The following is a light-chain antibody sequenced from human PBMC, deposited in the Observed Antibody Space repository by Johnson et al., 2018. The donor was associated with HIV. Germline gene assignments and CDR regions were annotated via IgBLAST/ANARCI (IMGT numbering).Light chain of an antibody. V-gene: IGLV1-51*01. CDR2: DNN. Sequence: QSVLTQSPSVSAAPGQKVTISCSVSSSNIGNNYVSWYQQLPGKAPRLLIYDNNKRPSGIPDRFSGSKSGTSATLGIAGLQTGDEADYFCGTWDSSLSAHYVFGTGTKITVL. CDR1: SSNIGNNY. CDR3: GTWDSSLSAHYV. J-gene: IGLJ1*01.